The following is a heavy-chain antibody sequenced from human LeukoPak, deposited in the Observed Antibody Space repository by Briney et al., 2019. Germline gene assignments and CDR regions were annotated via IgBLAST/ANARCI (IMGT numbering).Heavy chain of an antibody. V-gene: IGHV3-49*04. J-gene: IGHJ5*02. CDR1: GFTFGDYA. Sequence: GGSLRLSCTASGFTFGDYAMSWVRQAPGKGLEWVGFIRSKAYGGTTEYAASVKGRFTISRDDSKSIAYLQMNSLKTEDTAVYYCTRDLMYTNTWRFDPWGQGTLVTVSS. CDR2: IRSKAYGGTT. CDR3: TRDLMYTNTWRFDP. D-gene: IGHD6-13*01.